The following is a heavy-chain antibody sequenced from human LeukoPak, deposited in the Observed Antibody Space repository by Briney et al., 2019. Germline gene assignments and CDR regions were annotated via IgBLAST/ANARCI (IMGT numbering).Heavy chain of an antibody. CDR1: GFTFSSSS. CDR3: ARDRSSWDYYYYYGMDV. CDR2: INSISTYI. J-gene: IGHJ6*02. Sequence: GGSLRLSCVASGFTFSSSSMNWVRQAPGKGLEWVSSINSISTYIYYADSLRGRFTISRDNADNSPYLQMNSLRAEDTAVYYCARDRSSWDYYYYYGMDVWGQGTTVTVSS. D-gene: IGHD6-13*01. V-gene: IGHV3-21*01.